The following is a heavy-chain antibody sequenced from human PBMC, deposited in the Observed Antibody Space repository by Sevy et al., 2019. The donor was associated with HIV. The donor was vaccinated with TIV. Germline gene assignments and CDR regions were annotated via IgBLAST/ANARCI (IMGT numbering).Heavy chain of an antibody. CDR2: ISTGGRNT. D-gene: IGHD2-15*01. J-gene: IGHJ6*02. Sequence: GGSLRLSCAASRFTFSSSAMNWVRQVPGKGLEWVSSISTGGRNTYYAYSVEGRFTISRDNSKNTLYLQMNSLRADDTTVDYCAKGYCSGGSCPSDYYYYGLDVWGQGTTVTVSS. CDR3: AKGYCSGGSCPSDYYYYGLDV. CDR1: RFTFSSSA. V-gene: IGHV3-23*01.